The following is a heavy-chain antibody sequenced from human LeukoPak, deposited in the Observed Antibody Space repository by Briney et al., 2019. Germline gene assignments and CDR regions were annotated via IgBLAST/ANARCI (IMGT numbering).Heavy chain of an antibody. V-gene: IGHV3-7*03. Sequence: GGSLRLSCAASGFTFSSYWMNWARQAPGKGLEWVASINHNGNVNYYVDSVKGRFTISRDNAKNSLYLQMSNLRAEDTAVYYCTTDADLYSGSLYYYYGMDVWGQGTTVTVSS. CDR1: GFTFSSYW. J-gene: IGHJ6*02. CDR3: TTDADLYSGSLYYYYGMDV. CDR2: INHNGNVN. D-gene: IGHD1-26*01.